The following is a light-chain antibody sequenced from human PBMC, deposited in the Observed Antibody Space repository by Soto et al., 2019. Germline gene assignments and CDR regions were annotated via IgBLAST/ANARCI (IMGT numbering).Light chain of an antibody. CDR3: QQYGTSARG. J-gene: IGKJ3*01. V-gene: IGKV3-20*01. Sequence: VLTQSPGTLSLSPGDRATLSCRASHSVNTSLAWYQQKPGQPPRLVLYGAASRATGIPDRFSGSGSGTDFTRIISRLEPEDVAVFYCQQYGTSARGFGPGTKLEI. CDR2: GAA. CDR1: HSVNTS.